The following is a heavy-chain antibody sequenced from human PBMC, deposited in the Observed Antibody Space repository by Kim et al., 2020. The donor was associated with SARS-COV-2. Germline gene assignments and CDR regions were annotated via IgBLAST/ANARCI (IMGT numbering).Heavy chain of an antibody. J-gene: IGHJ6*02. Sequence: QGRVTITADESTSTAYMELSSLRSEDTAVYYCARAPREGDYVYYYYGMDVWGQGTTVTVSS. CDR3: ARAPREGDYVYYYYGMDV. D-gene: IGHD4-17*01. V-gene: IGHV1-69*01.